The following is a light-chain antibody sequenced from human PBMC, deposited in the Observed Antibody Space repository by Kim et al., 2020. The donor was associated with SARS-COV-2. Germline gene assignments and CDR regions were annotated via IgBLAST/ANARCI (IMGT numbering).Light chain of an antibody. Sequence: ELTQPPSASGTPGQRVTISCSGSSSNIGSNYVYWYQQLPGTAPKLLIYRNKQRPSGFPDRFSGSKSATSASLSISGLRSEDEADYYCPAWDDRLRVFG. CDR2: RNK. CDR3: PAWDDRLRV. V-gene: IGLV1-47*01. CDR1: SSNIGSNY. J-gene: IGLJ3*02.